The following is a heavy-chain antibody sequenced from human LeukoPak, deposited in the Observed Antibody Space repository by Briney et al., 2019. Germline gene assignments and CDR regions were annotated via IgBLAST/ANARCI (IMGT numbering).Heavy chain of an antibody. CDR2: ISSSGST. V-gene: IGHV4-61*02. D-gene: IGHD3-10*01. Sequence: PSETLSLTCTVSGDSISSGDYYWSWIRQPAGKGLEWIGRISSSGSTNYNPSLKSRVTISVDTSKNQFSLKLSSVTAADTAVYYCARDHRYYYGSGTQEGWFDPWGQGTLVTVSS. J-gene: IGHJ5*02. CDR3: ARDHRYYYGSGTQEGWFDP. CDR1: GDSISSGDYY.